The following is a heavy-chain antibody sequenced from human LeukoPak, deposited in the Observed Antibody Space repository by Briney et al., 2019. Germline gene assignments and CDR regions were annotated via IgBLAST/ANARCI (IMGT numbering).Heavy chain of an antibody. CDR1: GFTFSNYA. CDR2: ISWNSGRI. D-gene: IGHD3-10*01. J-gene: IGHJ4*02. CDR3: AKDRRYGSGSRSDY. V-gene: IGHV3-NL1*01. Sequence: GGSLRLSCAASGFTFSNYAMHWVRQAPGKGLEWVSGISWNSGRIGYADSVKGRFTISRDNSKNTLYLQMNSLRAEDTAVYYCAKDRRYGSGSRSDYWGQGTLVTVSS.